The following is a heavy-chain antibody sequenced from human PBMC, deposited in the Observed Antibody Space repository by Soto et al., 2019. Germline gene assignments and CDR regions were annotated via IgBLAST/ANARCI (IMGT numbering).Heavy chain of an antibody. Sequence: PSQTLSLPCAISVDLVSSNSAAWHCSRRSPSGGLEWLGRTYYGSKWYNDYAVSVKSRITINPDTSKNQFSLQLNSVTPEDTAVYYCARAEYSSSSPDFDYWGQGTLVTVSS. J-gene: IGHJ4*02. CDR3: ARAEYSSSSPDFDY. CDR2: TYYGSKWYN. D-gene: IGHD6-6*01. V-gene: IGHV6-1*01. CDR1: VDLVSSNSAA.